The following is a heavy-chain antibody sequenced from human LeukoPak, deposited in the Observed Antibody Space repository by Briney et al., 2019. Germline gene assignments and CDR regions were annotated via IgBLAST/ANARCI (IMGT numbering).Heavy chain of an antibody. CDR3: ARAPFDYYDSSGYYDSPK. CDR1: GFTFSSYA. Sequence: GGSLRLSCAASGFTFSSYAMSWVRQAPGKGLEWVSAISGSGGSTYYADSVKGRFTISRDNSKNTLYLQMNSLRAEDTAVYYCARAPFDYYDSSGYYDSPKWGQGTLVTVSS. D-gene: IGHD3-22*01. V-gene: IGHV3-23*01. J-gene: IGHJ4*02. CDR2: ISGSGGST.